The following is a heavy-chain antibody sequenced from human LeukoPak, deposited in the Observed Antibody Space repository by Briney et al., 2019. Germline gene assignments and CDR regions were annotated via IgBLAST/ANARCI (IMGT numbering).Heavy chain of an antibody. Sequence: ASVKVSCKASGYTFTGYYMHWVRQAPGQGLEWMGWINPNSGGTNYAQKFQGRVTMTRDTSISTAYMELSRLRSDDTAVYYCARDNANTAPFDYWGQGTLVTVSS. CDR2: INPNSGGT. V-gene: IGHV1-2*02. D-gene: IGHD1/OR15-1a*01. CDR3: ARDNANTAPFDY. J-gene: IGHJ4*02. CDR1: GYTFTGYY.